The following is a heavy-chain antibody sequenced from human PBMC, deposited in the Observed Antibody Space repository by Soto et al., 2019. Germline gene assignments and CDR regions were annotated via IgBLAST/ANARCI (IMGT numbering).Heavy chain of an antibody. D-gene: IGHD1-26*01. CDR2: ISSNGRST. CDR1: GFTLSSYA. V-gene: IGHV3-64*01. Sequence: GGSLRLSCAASGFTLSSYAVHWVRQAPGKGLEYVSAISSNGRSTYYANSVKGRFTISRDNSKNTVYLQMGSLRAEDMAVYYCARDPGGRYYYYYMDVWGKGTTVTVSS. CDR3: ARDPGGRYYYYYMDV. J-gene: IGHJ6*03.